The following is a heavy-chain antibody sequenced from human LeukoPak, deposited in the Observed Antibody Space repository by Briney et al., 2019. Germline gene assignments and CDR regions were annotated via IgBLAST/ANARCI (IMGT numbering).Heavy chain of an antibody. Sequence: GGSLRLSCAASGFTVSSNYMSWVRQAPGKGLEWVSVIYSGGSTYYADSVKGRFTISRDKSKNTLYLQMNSLRAEDTAVYYCTTRSPARYCSDGACYSSADYWGQGTLVTVSS. V-gene: IGHV3-53*01. D-gene: IGHD2-15*01. CDR1: GFTVSSNY. CDR2: IYSGGST. CDR3: TTRSPARYCSDGACYSSADY. J-gene: IGHJ4*02.